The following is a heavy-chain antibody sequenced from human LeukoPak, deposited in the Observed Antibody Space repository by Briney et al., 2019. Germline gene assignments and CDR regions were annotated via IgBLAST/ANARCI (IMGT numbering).Heavy chain of an antibody. D-gene: IGHD3-16*01. Sequence: SVKVSCKASGGTFSSYAISWVRQAPGQGLEWMGRIIPIFGTANYAQKFQGRVTITTDESTSTAYMELSSLRSEDTAVYYYARDWGSIPYYWGQGTLVTVSS. CDR3: ARDWGSIPYY. CDR2: IIPIFGTA. J-gene: IGHJ4*02. V-gene: IGHV1-69*05. CDR1: GGTFSSYA.